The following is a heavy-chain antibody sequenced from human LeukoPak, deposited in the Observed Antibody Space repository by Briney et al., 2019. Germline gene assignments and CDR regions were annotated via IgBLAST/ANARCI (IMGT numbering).Heavy chain of an antibody. V-gene: IGHV4-34*01. D-gene: IGHD3-16*02. CDR2: INHSGST. CDR1: GGSFSGYY. J-gene: IGHJ4*02. CDR3: ARVLTYVWGSYRRSSNFDY. Sequence: KPSETLSLTCAVYGGSFSGYYWSWIRQPPGKGLEWIGEINHSGSTNYNPSLKSRVTISVDTSKNQFSLKLSSVTAADTAVYYCARVLTYVWGSYRRSSNFDYWGQGTLVTVSS.